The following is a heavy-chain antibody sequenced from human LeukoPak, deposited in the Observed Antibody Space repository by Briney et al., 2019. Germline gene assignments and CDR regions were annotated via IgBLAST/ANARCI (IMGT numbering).Heavy chain of an antibody. J-gene: IGHJ6*03. CDR2: ITRDSIYT. Sequence: GGSLRLSCAASGFTFSNYNMNWVRQTPGKGLEWVSSITRDSIYTFYADSVKGRFTISRDNSQNTVSLQVNNLRTEDTALYYCAKTSLSDASGHYYYMDVWGKGTTVTVSS. CDR3: AKTSLSDASGHYYYMDV. CDR1: GFTFSNYN. V-gene: IGHV3-21*01. D-gene: IGHD3-3*01.